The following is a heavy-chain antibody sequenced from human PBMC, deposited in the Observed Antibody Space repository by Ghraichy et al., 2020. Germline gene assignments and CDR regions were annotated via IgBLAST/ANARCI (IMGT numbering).Heavy chain of an antibody. CDR2: IYYSGST. CDR1: GGSISSGDYY. CDR3: AREAVAAPGGLDY. V-gene: IGHV4-30-4*01. J-gene: IGHJ4*02. D-gene: IGHD6-19*01. Sequence: SQTLSLTCTVSGGSISSGDYYWSWIRQPPGKGLEWIGYIYYSGSTYYNPSLKSRVTISVDTSKNQFSLKLSSVTAADTAVYYCAREAVAAPGGLDYWGQGTLVTVSS.